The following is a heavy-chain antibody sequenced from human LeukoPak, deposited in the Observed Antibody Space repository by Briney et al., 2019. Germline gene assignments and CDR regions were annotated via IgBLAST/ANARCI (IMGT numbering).Heavy chain of an antibody. CDR1: GYTFTNYA. CDR2: VNTNTGNP. V-gene: IGHV7-4-1*02. Sequence: ASVKVSCKASGYTFTNYAMHWVRQAPGQGLEWMGWVNTNTGNPTYVQGFTGRFVFSLDTSVSTAYLQISSLKAEDTAVYYCARGSPWCSAGSCSDYWGQGTLVTVSS. CDR3: ARGSPWCSAGSCSDY. D-gene: IGHD2-15*01. J-gene: IGHJ4*02.